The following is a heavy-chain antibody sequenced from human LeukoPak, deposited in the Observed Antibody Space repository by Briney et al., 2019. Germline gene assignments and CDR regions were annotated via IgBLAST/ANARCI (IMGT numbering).Heavy chain of an antibody. CDR2: ISAYIGNT. V-gene: IGHV1-18*01. CDR3: ARSGSRLVWFGETMGYLDY. Sequence: ASVKVSCKASGYTFTSYGISWVRQAAGQGLEGRGWISAYIGNTDYAQKLQARVTMTTDTSTSTANMELRSLRSDDTAVYYGARSGSRLVWFGETMGYLDYWGQGTLVTVAS. CDR1: GYTFTSYG. D-gene: IGHD3-10*01. J-gene: IGHJ4*02.